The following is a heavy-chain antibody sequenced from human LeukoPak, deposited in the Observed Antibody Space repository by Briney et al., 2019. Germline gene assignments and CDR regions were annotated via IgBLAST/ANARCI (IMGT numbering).Heavy chain of an antibody. CDR2: IYHSGST. J-gene: IGHJ4*02. CDR1: GGSFSGYY. D-gene: IGHD6-19*01. Sequence: SSETLSLTCAVYGGSFSGYYWSWVRQPPGKGLEWIGEIYHSGSTNYNPSLKSRVTISVDKSKNQFSLKLSSVTAADTAVYYCARGRLSSGWFDYWGQGTLVTVSS. CDR3: ARGRLSSGWFDY. V-gene: IGHV4-34*01.